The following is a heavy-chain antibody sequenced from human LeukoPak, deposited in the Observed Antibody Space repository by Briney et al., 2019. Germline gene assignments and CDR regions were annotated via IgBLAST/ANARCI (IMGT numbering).Heavy chain of an antibody. CDR3: ARDQQGYDILTGYYRYYYYGMDV. Sequence: GRSLRLSCAASGFTFSSYGMHWVRQAPGKGLEWVAVIWYDGSNKYYADSVKGRFTISRDNSKNTLYLQMNSLRAEDTAVYYCARDQQGYDILTGYYRYYYYGMDVWSQGTTVTVSS. CDR2: IWYDGSNK. CDR1: GFTFSSYG. J-gene: IGHJ6*02. D-gene: IGHD3-9*01. V-gene: IGHV3-33*01.